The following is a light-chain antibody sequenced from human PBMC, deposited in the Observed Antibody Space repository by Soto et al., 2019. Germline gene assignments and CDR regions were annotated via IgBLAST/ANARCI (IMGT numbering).Light chain of an antibody. CDR2: GNN. CDR3: QSYDRSLDSWV. J-gene: IGLJ3*02. V-gene: IGLV1-40*01. CDR1: SSNIGAGFD. Sequence: QAVVTQPPSVSGAPGQRVTISCTGSSSNIGAGFDVHWYQQLPGTAPKLLINGNNNRPSGVPDRFSGSKSGTSASLAITGLQAEDAAQYYCQSYDRSLDSWVFGAGTKLTVL.